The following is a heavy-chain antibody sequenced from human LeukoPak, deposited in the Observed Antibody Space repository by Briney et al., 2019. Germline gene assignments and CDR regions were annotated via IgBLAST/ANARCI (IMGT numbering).Heavy chain of an antibody. CDR1: SGSFSGYY. J-gene: IGHJ5*02. D-gene: IGHD3-22*01. CDR2: INHSGST. V-gene: IGHV4-34*01. Sequence: SETLSLTCAVYSGSFSGYYWSWIRQPPGKGLEWIGEINHSGSTNYNPSLKSRVTISVDTSKNQFSLKLSSVTAADTAVYYCARVGRITMIVVVGGWFDPWGQGTLVTVSS. CDR3: ARVGRITMIVVVGGWFDP.